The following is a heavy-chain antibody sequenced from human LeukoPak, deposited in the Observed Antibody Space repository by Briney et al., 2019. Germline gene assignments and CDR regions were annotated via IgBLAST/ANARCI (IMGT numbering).Heavy chain of an antibody. D-gene: IGHD2-15*01. CDR3: ARDYRYCSGGSCYSSGGAFDI. V-gene: IGHV1-2*02. CDR1: GYIFTGYY. Sequence: ASVKVSCKASGYIFTGYYMHWVRQAPGQGLEWMGWINPNSGDTNYAQKFQGRVTMTRDTSISTAYMELSRLRSDDTAVYYCARDYRYCSGGSCYSSGGAFDIWGQGTMVTVSS. CDR2: INPNSGDT. J-gene: IGHJ3*02.